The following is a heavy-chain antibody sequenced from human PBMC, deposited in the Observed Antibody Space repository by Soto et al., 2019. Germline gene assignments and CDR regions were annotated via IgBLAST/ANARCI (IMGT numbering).Heavy chain of an antibody. CDR3: ARDRSSWYGGDYYYGMDV. D-gene: IGHD6-13*01. CDR1: GGSISSYY. V-gene: IGHV4-59*01. J-gene: IGHJ6*02. CDR2: IYYSGST. Sequence: PSETLSLTCTVSGGSISSYYWSWIRQPPGKGLEWIGYIYYSGSTNYNPSLKSRVTISVDTSKNQFSLKLSSVTAADTAVYYCARDRSSWYGGDYYYGMDVWGQGTTVTVS.